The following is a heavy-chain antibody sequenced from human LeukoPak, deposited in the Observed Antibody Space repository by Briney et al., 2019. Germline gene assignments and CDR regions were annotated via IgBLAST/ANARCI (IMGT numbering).Heavy chain of an antibody. Sequence: SETLSLTCTVSGGSISSYFWSWIRQPPEKGLEWIGYIYYIRSTNYNPSRKSRVAISVNTSKNQFSLKLTSVTAADTAVYYCAREGRSDHVNSMFDSWGQGTLVTVSS. J-gene: IGHJ5*01. CDR1: GGSISSYF. CDR3: AREGRSDHVNSMFDS. D-gene: IGHD2-15*01. V-gene: IGHV4-59*01. CDR2: IYYIRST.